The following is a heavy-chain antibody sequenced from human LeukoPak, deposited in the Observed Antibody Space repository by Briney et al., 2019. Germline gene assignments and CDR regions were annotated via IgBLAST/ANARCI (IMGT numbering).Heavy chain of an antibody. V-gene: IGHV3-21*01. D-gene: IGHD4-17*01. CDR1: GFTFSSYS. J-gene: IGHJ4*02. Sequence: PGGSLRLSCAASGFTFSSYSMNWVRQAPGKGLEWVSSISSSSSYIYYADSVKGRFTISRDNAKNSLYPQVNSLRAEDTAVYYCARGAPTTVTTAGDYWGQGTLVTVSS. CDR2: ISSSSSYI. CDR3: ARGAPTTVTTAGDY.